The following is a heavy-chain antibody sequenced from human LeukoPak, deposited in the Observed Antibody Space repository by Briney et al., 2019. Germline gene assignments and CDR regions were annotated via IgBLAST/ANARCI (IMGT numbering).Heavy chain of an antibody. CDR2: ISFYNGNT. CDR1: GYTFTICG. CDR3: AREWTGYYVFDY. D-gene: IGHD3/OR15-3a*01. J-gene: IGHJ4*02. V-gene: IGHV1-18*04. Sequence: SVTLSYRASGYTFTICGISCVRHPPGQGLEWMGWISFYNGNTNYAQKFQDRLTMTTDTSTSTAYMELRSLRSDDTAVYYCAREWTGYYVFDYWGQGTLVTVSP.